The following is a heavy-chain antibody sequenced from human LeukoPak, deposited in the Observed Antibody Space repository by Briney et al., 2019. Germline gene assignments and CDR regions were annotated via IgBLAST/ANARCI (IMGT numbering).Heavy chain of an antibody. V-gene: IGHV3-53*01. J-gene: IGHJ4*02. CDR1: EFIVNNNY. CDR2: IYSGGNT. D-gene: IGHD6-13*01. CDR3: ASRYSSSWYYY. Sequence: GGSLRLSCAASEFIVNNNYMTWVRQAPGKGLEWVSVIYSGGNTYYADSVKGRFTIFRDNSKNSLYLQMNSLRAEDTAVYYCASRYSSSWYYYWGQGTLVTVSS.